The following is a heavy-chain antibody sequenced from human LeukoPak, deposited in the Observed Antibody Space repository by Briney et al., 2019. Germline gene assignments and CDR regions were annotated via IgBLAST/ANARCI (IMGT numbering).Heavy chain of an antibody. CDR2: ISPNSGGT. D-gene: IGHD3-10*01. CDR3: ARVWYYGSGSPLNAFDI. Sequence: GASVKVSCKASGYTFTSYGISWVRQAPGQGLEWMGWISPNSGGTNYAQKFQGRVTMTRDTSISTAYMELSRLRSDDTAVYYCARVWYYGSGSPLNAFDIWGQGTMVTVSS. CDR1: GYTFTSYG. V-gene: IGHV1-2*02. J-gene: IGHJ3*02.